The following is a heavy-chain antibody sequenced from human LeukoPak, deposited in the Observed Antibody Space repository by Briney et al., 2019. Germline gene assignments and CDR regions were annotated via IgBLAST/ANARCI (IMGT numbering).Heavy chain of an antibody. CDR1: GFTVSNNY. CDR3: AIDVEAGGYSYGDWAFDY. Sequence: GGSLRLSCAASGFTVSNNYITWIRQAPGKGLEWVSVIYSGGSTYYADSVKGRFTISRDDSKNTLYLQMNGLKTEDTAVYYCAIDVEAGGYSYGDWAFDYWGQGTLVTVSS. V-gene: IGHV3-66*01. D-gene: IGHD5-18*01. CDR2: IYSGGST. J-gene: IGHJ4*02.